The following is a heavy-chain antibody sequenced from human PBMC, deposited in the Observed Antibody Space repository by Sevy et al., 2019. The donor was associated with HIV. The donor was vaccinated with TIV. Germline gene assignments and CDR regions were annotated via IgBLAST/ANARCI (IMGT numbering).Heavy chain of an antibody. Sequence: ASVKVSCKVSGYTLTELSMHWVRQAPGKGLEWMGGFDPEDGETIYAQKFQGRVTMTEDTSTDTAYMELSSLRSEDTDRAKKSYEKEYQGGVTWTEETSKDTAYMELSSLRSEDTAVYYCATDLKMVQLWFQNFDYWGQGTLVTVSS. D-gene: IGHD2-2*01. V-gene: IGHV1-24*01. CDR2: FDPEDGET. CDR1: GYTLTELS. J-gene: IGHJ4*02. CDR3: SYEKEYQGGVTWTEETSKDTAYMELSSLRSEDTAVYYCATDLKMVQLWFQNFDY.